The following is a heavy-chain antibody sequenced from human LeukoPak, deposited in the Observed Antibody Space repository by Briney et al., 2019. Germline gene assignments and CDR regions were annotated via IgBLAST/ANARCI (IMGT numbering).Heavy chain of an antibody. CDR3: AKDRMAYGL. J-gene: IGHJ4*02. CDR2: ISDRGGST. D-gene: IGHD2-8*01. Sequence: GGSLRLPCAASGFTFSSYAMSWVRQAPGKGLEWVSAISDRGGSTYYADSVKGRFTISRDNSKNTLYLQMNSLRAEDTAVYYCAKDRMAYGLWGQGTLVTVSS. V-gene: IGHV3-23*01. CDR1: GFTFSSYA.